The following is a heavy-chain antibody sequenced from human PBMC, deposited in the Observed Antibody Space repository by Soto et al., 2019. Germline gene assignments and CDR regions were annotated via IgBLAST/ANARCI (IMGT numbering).Heavy chain of an antibody. CDR2: ISGSGGST. J-gene: IGHJ5*02. CDR1: GFTFSSYA. Sequence: EVQLLESGGGLVQPGGSLRLSCAASGFTFSSYAMSWFRQAPGKGRGGVSGISGSGGSTWYADSVKGRFTISRDNSKNTVSLQINSLRADDTAVYHCAKSVAGISGWFDPWGQGTLVTVSS. CDR3: AKSVAGISGWFDP. D-gene: IGHD2-15*01. V-gene: IGHV3-23*01.